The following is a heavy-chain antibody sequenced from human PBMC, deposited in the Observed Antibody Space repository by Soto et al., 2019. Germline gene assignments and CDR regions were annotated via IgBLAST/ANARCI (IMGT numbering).Heavy chain of an antibody. D-gene: IGHD2-15*01. Sequence: GGSLRLSCAASGFTFGTYAMKWLRQAPGRGLECVAFICGSGRTTYYADSVKGRFTISRDNSKNTLYLQMNSLRAEDTAVYYCAREGREECSGSNSDAFDIWGQGTMVTVSS. V-gene: IGHV3-23*01. CDR2: ICGSGRTT. CDR3: AREGREECSGSNSDAFDI. J-gene: IGHJ3*02. CDR1: GFTFGTYA.